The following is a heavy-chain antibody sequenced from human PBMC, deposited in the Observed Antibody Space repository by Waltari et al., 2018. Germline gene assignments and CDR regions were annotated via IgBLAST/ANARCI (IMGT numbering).Heavy chain of an antibody. CDR3: ARETDYYGSGRLYYYMDV. J-gene: IGHJ6*03. D-gene: IGHD3-10*01. Sequence: QVQLLQSGAEVKKPGSSVKVSCQASGGHFSRYAISWVRPAPGQGLEWMGGIIPIFGTANYAQKFQGRVTITADESTSTAYMELSSLRSEDTAVYYCARETDYYGSGRLYYYMDVWGKGTTVTVSS. CDR1: GGHFSRYA. V-gene: IGHV1-69*12. CDR2: IIPIFGTA.